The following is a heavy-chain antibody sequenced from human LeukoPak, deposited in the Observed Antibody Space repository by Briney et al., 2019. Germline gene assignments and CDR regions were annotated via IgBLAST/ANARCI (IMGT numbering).Heavy chain of an antibody. D-gene: IGHD1-26*01. Sequence: ASVKVSCKASGYTFTGYYMHWVRQAPGQGLEWMGRINPNSGGTNYAQKFQGRVTMTRDTSISTAYMELSRLRSDDTAVYYCARQLGATTNPVYWGQGTLVTVSS. J-gene: IGHJ4*02. CDR2: INPNSGGT. CDR3: ARQLGATTNPVY. V-gene: IGHV1-2*06. CDR1: GYTFTGYY.